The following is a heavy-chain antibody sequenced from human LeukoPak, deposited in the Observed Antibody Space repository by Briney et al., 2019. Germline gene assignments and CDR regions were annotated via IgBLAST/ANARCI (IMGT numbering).Heavy chain of an antibody. J-gene: IGHJ4*02. CDR2: IYYSGST. CDR3: ARGGITMVRGVNHFDY. CDR1: GGSISSYY. V-gene: IGHV4-59*01. Sequence: SETQSLTCTVSGGSISSYYWSWIRQPPGKGLEWIGYIYYSGSTNYNPSLKSRVTISVDTSKNQFSLKLSSVTAADTAVYYCARGGITMVRGVNHFDYWGQGTLVTVSS. D-gene: IGHD3-10*01.